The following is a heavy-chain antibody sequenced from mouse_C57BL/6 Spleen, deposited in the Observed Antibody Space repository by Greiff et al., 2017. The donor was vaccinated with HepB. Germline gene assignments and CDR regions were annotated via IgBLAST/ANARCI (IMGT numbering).Heavy chain of an antibody. D-gene: IGHD2-4*01. J-gene: IGHJ3*01. V-gene: IGHV3-6*01. CDR2: ISYDGSN. CDR3: ARRRDYVFAY. CDR1: GYSITSGYY. Sequence: EVQVVESGPGLVKPSQSLSLTCSVTGYSITSGYYWNWIRQFPGNKLEWMGYISYDGSNNYNPSLKNRISITRDTSKNQFFLKLNSVTTEDTATYYCARRRDYVFAYWGQGTLVTVSA.